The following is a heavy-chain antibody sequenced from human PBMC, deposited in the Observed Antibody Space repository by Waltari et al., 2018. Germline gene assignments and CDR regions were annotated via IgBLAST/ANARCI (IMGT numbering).Heavy chain of an antibody. CDR1: EIPLCRSW. D-gene: IGHD3-22*01. Sequence: VQRMESGGGLVQPGGPLAFFRTAFEIPLCRSWMSWVRQAPGKGTGWVSNIMTDRSEEYYVDSVMGRFTISRDNAKNSQYLQMNSLRPEDTSVYYCARDQWFALDIWGHGTMVTVSS. V-gene: IGHV3-7*01. CDR2: IMTDRSEE. CDR3: ARDQWFALDI. J-gene: IGHJ3*02.